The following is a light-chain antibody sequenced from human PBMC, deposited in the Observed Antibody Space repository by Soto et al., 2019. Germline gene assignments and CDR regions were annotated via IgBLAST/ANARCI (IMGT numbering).Light chain of an antibody. CDR1: SSNIGGNT. CDR3: ATWDDSLYWV. CDR2: SND. J-gene: IGLJ3*02. Sequence: QSVLTQSPSASGTLGQRVTISCSGSSSNIGGNTVNWYQQIPGTAPKLLIYSNDQRPSGVPDRFSGSKSGTSASLAISGLQSEDEADYYCATWDDSLYWVFGGGTQLTVL. V-gene: IGLV1-44*01.